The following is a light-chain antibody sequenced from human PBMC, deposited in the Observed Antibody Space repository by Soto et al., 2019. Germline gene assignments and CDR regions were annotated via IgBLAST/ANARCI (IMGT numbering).Light chain of an antibody. CDR3: CSYAGGYTYL. CDR2: GVV. Sequence: QSVLTQPPSASGTPGQRVTISCSGGRSNIGSNAVGAYNYVSWYQQHPGRPPKLLIYGVVRWPSGVPDRFSGSKSGNTASLTISGLQAEDEADYFCCSYAGGYTYLFGTGTKVTVL. V-gene: IGLV2-11*01. J-gene: IGLJ1*01. CDR1: SNAVGAYNY.